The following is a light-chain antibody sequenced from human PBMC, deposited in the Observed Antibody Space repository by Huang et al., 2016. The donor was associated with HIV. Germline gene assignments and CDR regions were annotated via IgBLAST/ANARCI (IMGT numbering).Light chain of an antibody. CDR3: QQYYNTPRT. Sequence: DIVLTQSPDSLAVPLGARATISCKSSQNLLYTSNNANYLAWYQQKPGQPPKLLITWASTRESGVPDRFSGAGSETEFTLTISSLRAEDVAVYYCQQYYNTPRTFGQGTKLEIK. CDR2: WAS. J-gene: IGKJ2*01. CDR1: QNLLYTSNNANY. V-gene: IGKV4-1*01.